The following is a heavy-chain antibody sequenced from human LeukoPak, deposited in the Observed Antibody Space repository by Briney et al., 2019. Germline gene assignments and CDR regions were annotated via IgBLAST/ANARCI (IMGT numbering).Heavy chain of an antibody. D-gene: IGHD2/OR15-2a*01. V-gene: IGHV1-18*04. Sequence: AASVKVSCKSSGYTFTSYYIDWVRQAPGQGLEWMGWINTYNGNANSAQKFQDRVTMTRDTSTSTAYMDLRRLRSDDTAVYYCARDCNSGNCYSDSWGQGTLVTVSS. CDR3: ARDCNSGNCYSDS. CDR2: INTYNGNA. CDR1: GYTFTSYY. J-gene: IGHJ4*03.